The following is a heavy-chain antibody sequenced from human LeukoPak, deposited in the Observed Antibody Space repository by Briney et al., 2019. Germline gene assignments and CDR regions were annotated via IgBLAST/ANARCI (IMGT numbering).Heavy chain of an antibody. J-gene: IGHJ4*02. D-gene: IGHD3-9*01. Sequence: PSQTLSLTCTVSDDSISVYHWHWIRQPPGKGLEWIGDIYYSGSSNYNPSLKSRVTISINTAMNQFSLQLTSVTAADTAVYYCAGDNPPYSDIFDYWGQGTLVTVSS. CDR3: AGDNPPYSDIFDY. CDR1: DDSISVYH. CDR2: IYYSGSS. V-gene: IGHV4-59*01.